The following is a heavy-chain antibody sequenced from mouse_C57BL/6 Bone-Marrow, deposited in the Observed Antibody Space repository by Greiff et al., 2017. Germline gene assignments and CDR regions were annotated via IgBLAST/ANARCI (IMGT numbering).Heavy chain of an antibody. V-gene: IGHV1-15*01. J-gene: IGHJ2*01. CDR2: IDPETGGT. CDR1: GYTFTDYE. CDR3: TRVGYDGDYERDY. D-gene: IGHD2-3*01. Sequence: VQRVESGAELVRPGASVTLSCKASGYTFTDYEMHWVKQTPVHGLEWIGAIDPETGGTAYNQKFKGKAILTADKSSSTAYMELRSLTSEDSAVYYCTRVGYDGDYERDYWGQGTTLTVSS.